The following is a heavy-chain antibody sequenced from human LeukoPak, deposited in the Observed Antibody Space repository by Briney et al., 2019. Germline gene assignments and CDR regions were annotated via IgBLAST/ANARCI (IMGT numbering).Heavy chain of an antibody. V-gene: IGHV1-2*06. Sequence: ASVKVSCKASGYTFTGYYMHWVRQAPGQGLEWMGRINPNSGGTNYAQKFQGRVTMTEDTSTDTAYMDLSSLRSEDTAVYYCATDLTVVGATTVSAFDIWGQGTMVTVSS. CDR2: INPNSGGT. CDR3: ATDLTVVGATTVSAFDI. D-gene: IGHD1-26*01. CDR1: GYTFTGYY. J-gene: IGHJ3*02.